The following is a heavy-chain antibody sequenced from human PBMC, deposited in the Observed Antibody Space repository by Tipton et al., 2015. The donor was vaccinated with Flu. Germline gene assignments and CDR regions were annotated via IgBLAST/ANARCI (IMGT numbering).Heavy chain of an antibody. CDR3: ARDFIAATGTGY. V-gene: IGHV4-39*01. CDR2: IYYSGRT. J-gene: IGHJ4*02. CDR1: GDSISRSSYY. D-gene: IGHD6-13*01. Sequence: TLSLTCTVFGDSISRSSYYWGWIRQPPGKGLEWIGNIYYSGRTYHNPPLKSRVTMSVDTSKNQFSLNLRSVTAADTAVYYCARDFIAATGTGYWGRGTLVTVSS.